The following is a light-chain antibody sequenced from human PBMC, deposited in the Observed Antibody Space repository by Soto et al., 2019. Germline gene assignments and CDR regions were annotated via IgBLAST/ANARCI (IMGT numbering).Light chain of an antibody. CDR2: DVS. Sequence: QAVVTQPASVSGSPGQSITISCTGTSSDVGGYNYVSWYQQHPGKAPKLMIYDVSNRPSGVSNRFSGSKSGNTASLTISGLQAEDEADYYCCSYATSSTLLFGGGTKLTVL. J-gene: IGLJ2*01. CDR1: SSDVGGYNY. CDR3: CSYATSSTLL. V-gene: IGLV2-14*03.